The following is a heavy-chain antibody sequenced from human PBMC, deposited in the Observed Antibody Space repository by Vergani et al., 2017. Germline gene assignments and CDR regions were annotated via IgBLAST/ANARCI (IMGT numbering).Heavy chain of an antibody. V-gene: IGHV3-30-3*01. Sequence: QVQLVESGGGVVQPGRSLRLSCAASGFTFSNYAMHWVRQAPGKGLEWVAVISYDETKKYYRDSVKGRFIISRDNSKNTLHLQMNSLRADDTAVYYCTKGSRGYTGYCFDYWGQGTLATVSS. CDR1: GFTFSNYA. J-gene: IGHJ4*02. CDR2: ISYDETKK. CDR3: TKGSRGYTGYCFDY. D-gene: IGHD5-12*01.